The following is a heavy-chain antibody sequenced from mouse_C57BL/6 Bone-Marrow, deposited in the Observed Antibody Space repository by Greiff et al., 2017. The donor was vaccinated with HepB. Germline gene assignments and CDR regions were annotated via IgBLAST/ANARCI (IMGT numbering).Heavy chain of an antibody. Sequence: EVQGVESGGGLVKPGGSLKLSCAASGFTFSSYAMSWVRQTPEKRLEWVATISDGGSYTYYPDNVKGRCTISRDNAKNNLYLQMSHLKSEDTAMYYCARGPLFYGYYFDNWGQGTTLTVSS. V-gene: IGHV5-4*01. D-gene: IGHD1-1*01. CDR3: ARGPLFYGYYFDN. CDR1: GFTFSSYA. J-gene: IGHJ2*01. CDR2: ISDGGSYT.